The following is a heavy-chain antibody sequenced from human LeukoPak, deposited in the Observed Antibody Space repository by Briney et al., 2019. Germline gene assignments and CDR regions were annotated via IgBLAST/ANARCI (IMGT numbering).Heavy chain of an antibody. CDR3: AREGTYYDSSGYYVS. V-gene: IGHV3-23*01. D-gene: IGHD3-22*01. Sequence: GGSLRLSCAASGFTFSSFAMTWVRQAPGKGLEWVSVISGSGGRIYYADSVKGRFTLSRDNSNNTLSLEMSSLRAEDTAVYYCAREGTYYDSSGYYVSWGQGTLVTVSS. CDR2: ISGSGGRI. J-gene: IGHJ5*02. CDR1: GFTFSSFA.